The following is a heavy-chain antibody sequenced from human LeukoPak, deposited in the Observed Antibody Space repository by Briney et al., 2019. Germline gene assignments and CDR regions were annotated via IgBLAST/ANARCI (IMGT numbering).Heavy chain of an antibody. CDR3: AKDLGYSDY. CDR2: ISGSGDIT. J-gene: IGHJ4*02. CDR1: GXTFSSYA. Sequence: PGVSLRLSCAASGXTFSSYAMSWVRQAPGKGLEWVSTISGSGDITYYADSVKGRFTISRDNSKNTLYLQMNSLRAEDTALYYCAKDLGYSDYWGQGTLVTVSS. V-gene: IGHV3-23*01.